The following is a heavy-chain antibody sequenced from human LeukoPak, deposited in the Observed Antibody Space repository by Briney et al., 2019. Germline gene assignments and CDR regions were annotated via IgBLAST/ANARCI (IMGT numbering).Heavy chain of an antibody. J-gene: IGHJ4*02. CDR1: GGSISSGSYY. CDR2: IYTSGST. D-gene: IGHD3-3*01. Sequence: SETLSLTCTVSGGSISSGSYYWSWIRQPAGKGLEWIGRIYTSGSTNYNPSLQSRLTISVDTSKNQFSLKLSSVTAADTAVYYCARGRGSNYDFWSGYYTGVFDYWGQGTLVTVSS. V-gene: IGHV4-61*02. CDR3: ARGRGSNYDFWSGYYTGVFDY.